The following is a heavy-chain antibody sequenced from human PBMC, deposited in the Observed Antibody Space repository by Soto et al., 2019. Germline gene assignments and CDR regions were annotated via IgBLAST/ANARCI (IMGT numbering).Heavy chain of an antibody. CDR3: ARTGSAASYAHFYMDV. CDR2: VYYSGNT. Sequence: QVQLQESGPGLVKPSETLSLTCTVSGGSISPYYWSWIRQPPGKGLEWIGYVYYSGNTNYNPSLPSRDTISVDTSRNRFSLNLTSATAADTALYYCARTGSAASYAHFYMDVWGRGTAVTVSS. CDR1: GGSISPYY. V-gene: IGHV4-59*01. D-gene: IGHD6-13*01. J-gene: IGHJ6*03.